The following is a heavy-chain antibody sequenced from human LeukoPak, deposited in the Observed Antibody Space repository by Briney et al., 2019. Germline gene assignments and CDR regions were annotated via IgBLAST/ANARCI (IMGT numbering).Heavy chain of an antibody. V-gene: IGHV5-51*01. D-gene: IGHD3-10*01. CDR3: ATCAGSCSKYFQD. CDR1: GYRFTNYW. CDR2: IYSGESDT. Sequence: GEPLKISCKAPGYRFTNYWIGWVRQIPEKGLEWMGIIYSGESDTRYSPSFQGQITISADKSIRTAYLQRSSLQASDTAMYYCATCAGSCSKYFQDWGQGTLVTVSS. J-gene: IGHJ1*01.